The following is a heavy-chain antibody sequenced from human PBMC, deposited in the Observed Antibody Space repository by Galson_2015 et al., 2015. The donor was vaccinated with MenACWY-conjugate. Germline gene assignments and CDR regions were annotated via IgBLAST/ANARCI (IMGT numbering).Heavy chain of an antibody. J-gene: IGHJ6*02. V-gene: IGHV3-30*18. CDR2: ISYDGSNK. D-gene: IGHD2/OR15-2a*01. CDR1: GFTFSSYG. Sequence: SLRLSCAASGFTFSSYGMHWVRQAPGKGLEWVAVISYDGSNKYYADSVKGRFTISRDNSKNTLYLQMNSLRAEDTAVYYCAKDLSPSWAYYGMDVWGQGTTVTVSS. CDR3: AKDLSPSWAYYGMDV.